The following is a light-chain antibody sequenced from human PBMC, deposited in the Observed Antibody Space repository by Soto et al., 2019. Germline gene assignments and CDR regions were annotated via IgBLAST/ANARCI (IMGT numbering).Light chain of an antibody. CDR3: QQYEILSI. CDR1: QDIRTH. CDR2: GAS. V-gene: IGKV1-33*01. Sequence: DIQMTQSPSSLSASVGDRVTITCQASQDIRTHLNWFQQKPGKAPKLLIYGASYLEIGVPSRFSGGGSGTDFTLSISSLQPEDSATYYCQQYEILSIFGGGTKVHIK. J-gene: IGKJ4*01.